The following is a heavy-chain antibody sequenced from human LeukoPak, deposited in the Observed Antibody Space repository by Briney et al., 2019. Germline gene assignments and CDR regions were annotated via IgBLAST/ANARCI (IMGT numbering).Heavy chain of an antibody. J-gene: IGHJ3*02. CDR2: ISSSSSYI. D-gene: IGHD6-13*01. Sequence: GGSLRLSCAASGFTFSSYSMNWVRQAPGKGLEWVSSISSSSSYIYYADSVKGRFTISRDNAKNSLYLQMNSLRAEDTAVYYCARDWVAAAVPGDAFDIWGQGTMVTVSS. CDR1: GFTFSSYS. CDR3: ARDWVAAAVPGDAFDI. V-gene: IGHV3-21*01.